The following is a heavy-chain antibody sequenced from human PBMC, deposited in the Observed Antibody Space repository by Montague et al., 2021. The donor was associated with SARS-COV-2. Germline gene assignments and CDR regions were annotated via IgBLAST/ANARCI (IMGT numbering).Heavy chain of an antibody. Sequence: SETLSLTCTVSGGSISSYYWSWIRQPAGKGLEWIGRIYTSGSTNXXPSLKSRVTMSVDTSKNQFSLKLSSVTAADTAVYYCARVPYSSSSELHYYYMDVWGKGTTVTVSS. CDR3: ARVPYSSSSELHYYYMDV. J-gene: IGHJ6*03. V-gene: IGHV4-4*07. D-gene: IGHD6-6*01. CDR1: GGSISSYY. CDR2: IYTSGST.